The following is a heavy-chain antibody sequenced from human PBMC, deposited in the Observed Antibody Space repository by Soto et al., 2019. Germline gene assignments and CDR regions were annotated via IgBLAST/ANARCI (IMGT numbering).Heavy chain of an antibody. D-gene: IGHD6-19*01. CDR2: IYHGGTT. CDR1: GYSISSVSY. V-gene: IGHV4-38-2*02. J-gene: IGHJ4*01. CDR3: ARVHVMVVAGSTFDY. Sequence: SETRSLTCNVSGYSISSVSYWACILQPPGKGPEWIASIYHGGTTFYNPSLKSRITISVDTSNNQFSLKLTSVTAADTAVYYCARVHVMVVAGSTFDYWGHGTLVTVSS.